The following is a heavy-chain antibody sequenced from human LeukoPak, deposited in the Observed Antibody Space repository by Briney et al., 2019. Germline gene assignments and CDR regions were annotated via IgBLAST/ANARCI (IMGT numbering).Heavy chain of an antibody. CDR3: ARDPREWAPYFDY. V-gene: IGHV3-30*04. J-gene: IGHJ4*02. CDR1: GFTFSSYA. Sequence: GGSLRLSCAASGFTFSSYAMHWVRQAPGKGLEWVAVISYDGSNKYYADSVKGRFTISRDNSKNTLYLQMNNLRAEDTAVYYCARDPREWAPYFDYWGQGTLVTVSS. D-gene: IGHD1-26*01. CDR2: ISYDGSNK.